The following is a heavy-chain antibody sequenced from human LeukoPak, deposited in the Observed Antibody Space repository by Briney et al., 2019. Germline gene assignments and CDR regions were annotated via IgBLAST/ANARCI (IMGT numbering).Heavy chain of an antibody. CDR2: INPSGGST. J-gene: IGHJ4*02. CDR1: GYTFTSYY. V-gene: IGHV1-46*01. D-gene: IGHD3-10*01. Sequence: ASVKVSCKASGYTFTSYYMHWVRQAPGQGLEWMGIINPSGGSTSYAQKFQGRVTMTRDTSTSTVYMELSSLRSEDTAVYYCARGRITMVRGVIKKRGYYFDYWGQGTLVTVSS. CDR3: ARGRITMVRGVIKKRGYYFDY.